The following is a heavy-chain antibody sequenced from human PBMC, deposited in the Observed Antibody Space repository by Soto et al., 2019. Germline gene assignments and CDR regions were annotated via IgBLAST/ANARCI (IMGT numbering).Heavy chain of an antibody. J-gene: IGHJ4*02. CDR1: GGSVSSGTYY. Sequence: QVQLQESGPGLVKPSETLSLTCTVSGGSVSSGTYYWSWIRQPPGKGLEWIGYIYYSGITNYNPSLKRRVTISVDTSNNHFSLKLSSVTAADTAVYYCARALAGIDYWGQGTLVTVSS. V-gene: IGHV4-61*03. D-gene: IGHD6-19*01. CDR2: IYYSGIT. CDR3: ARALAGIDY.